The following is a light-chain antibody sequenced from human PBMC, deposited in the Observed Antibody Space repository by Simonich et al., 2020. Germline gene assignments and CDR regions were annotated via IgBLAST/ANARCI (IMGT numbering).Light chain of an antibody. CDR3: QQRRNWPIT. V-gene: IGKV3-11*01. Sequence: EIVLTQPPATLSLSPGERATLSCRASQSVSSYLAWYQQKPDQAPRLLIYDASNRATGTPARFSGSGSGTDFTLTISSLEPEDFAVYYCQQRRNWPITFGQGTRLEMK. J-gene: IGKJ5*01. CDR1: QSVSSY. CDR2: DAS.